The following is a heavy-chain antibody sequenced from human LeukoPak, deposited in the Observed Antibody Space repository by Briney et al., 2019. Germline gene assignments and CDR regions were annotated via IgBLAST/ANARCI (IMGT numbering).Heavy chain of an antibody. Sequence: GGSLRLSCAASGFTFSSYWMSWVRQAPGKGLVWVANIKQDGSEKYYVDSVKGRFTISRDNAKNSLYLQMNSLRAEDTAVYYCAREYYDSSGYNWFDPWGQGTLVTVSS. J-gene: IGHJ5*02. V-gene: IGHV3-7*03. CDR3: AREYYDSSGYNWFDP. CDR2: IKQDGSEK. CDR1: GFTFSSYW. D-gene: IGHD3-22*01.